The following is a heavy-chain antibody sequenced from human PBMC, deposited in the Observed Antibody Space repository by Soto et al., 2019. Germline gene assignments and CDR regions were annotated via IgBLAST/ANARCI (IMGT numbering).Heavy chain of an antibody. D-gene: IGHD3-3*01. Sequence: GASVKVSCKASGYTFTSYGISWVRQAPGQGLEWMGWISAYNGNTNYAQKLQGRVTMTTDTSTSTAYMELRSLRSDDTAVYYCARGCYDFWSGYRNYYYYYGMDVWGQGTTVTVSS. CDR2: ISAYNGNT. V-gene: IGHV1-18*01. CDR3: ARGCYDFWSGYRNYYYYYGMDV. J-gene: IGHJ6*02. CDR1: GYTFTSYG.